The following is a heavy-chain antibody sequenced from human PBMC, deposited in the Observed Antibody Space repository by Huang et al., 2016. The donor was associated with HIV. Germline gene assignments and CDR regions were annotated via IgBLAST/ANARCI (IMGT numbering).Heavy chain of an antibody. CDR1: GFSLSSCN. CDR2: ISETGSVI. Sequence: EEQLVESGGGLVQPGGSLRFCCAASGFSLSSCNMNWVRQAPGKGLEWLSYISETGSVITYADSVKGRFTVSRDNTKNSLYLQMDSLRAEDTAVYYCARGYSSSWLYNWGQGTLVTVSS. V-gene: IGHV3-48*01. CDR3: ARGYSSSWLYN. D-gene: IGHD6-13*01. J-gene: IGHJ4*02.